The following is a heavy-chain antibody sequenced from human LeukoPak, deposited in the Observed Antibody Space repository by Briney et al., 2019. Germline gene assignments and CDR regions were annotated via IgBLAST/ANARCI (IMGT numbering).Heavy chain of an antibody. V-gene: IGHV3-23*01. CDR2: ISGSGATT. CDR1: GFTFSNYA. CDR3: ARDTNAIFDY. J-gene: IGHJ4*02. Sequence: GGSLRLSCAASGFTFSNYAMTWVRQAPGKGLDWVSAISGSGATTYNADSAKGRFTISRDYSKNTLYLQMNSLRAEDTAVYYCARDTNAIFDYWGQGTLVTVSS.